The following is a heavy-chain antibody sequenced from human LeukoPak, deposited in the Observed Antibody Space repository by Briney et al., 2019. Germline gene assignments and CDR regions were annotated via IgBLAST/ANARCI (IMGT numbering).Heavy chain of an antibody. CDR3: ARHSIAVNP. D-gene: IGHD6-19*01. Sequence: SETLSLTCTVSGGSISSYYWSWIRQPPGKGLEWVGEINHSGSTNYNPSLKSRVTISVDTSKNQFSLKLSSVTAADTAVYYCARHSIAVNPWGQGTLVTVSS. CDR1: GGSISSYY. V-gene: IGHV4-34*01. CDR2: INHSGST. J-gene: IGHJ5*02.